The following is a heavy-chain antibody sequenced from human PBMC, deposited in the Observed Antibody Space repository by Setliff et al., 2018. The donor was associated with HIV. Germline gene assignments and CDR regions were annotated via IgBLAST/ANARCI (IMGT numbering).Heavy chain of an antibody. V-gene: IGHV4-61*02. CDR3: ARDIGRYYYYMDV. CDR1: GGSISGGGYY. CDR2: IYTSGST. J-gene: IGHJ6*03. Sequence: SETLSLTCTVSGGSISGGGYYWSWIRQPAGKGLEWIGRIYTSGSTNYNPSLKSRVTMSVDTSKKQFTLKLNSVTAADTAVYYCARDIGRYYYYMDVWGKGTTVTVSS. D-gene: IGHD1-20*01.